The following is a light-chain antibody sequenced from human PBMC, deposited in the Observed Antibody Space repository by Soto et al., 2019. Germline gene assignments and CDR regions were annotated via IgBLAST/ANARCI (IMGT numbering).Light chain of an antibody. CDR1: SGDIGSYNR. Sequence: QSALTQPASVSGSPGQSITISCTGTSGDIGSYNRVSWYQHLPGKAPRLIIYEVFQRPSGVPDRFSGSKSGNTASLTVSGLQAADEADYFCKSYAGSNTYVFGSGTKVTVL. CDR3: KSYAGSNTYV. V-gene: IGLV2-8*01. J-gene: IGLJ1*01. CDR2: EVF.